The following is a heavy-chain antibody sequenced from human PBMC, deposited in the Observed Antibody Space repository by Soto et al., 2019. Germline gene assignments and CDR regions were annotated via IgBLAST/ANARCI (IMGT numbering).Heavy chain of an antibody. Sequence: QVQLVQSGAEVKKPGSSVKVSCKASGGTFSSYAISWVRQAPGQGLEWMGGIIPIFGTANYAQKCQGRVTITADESTSTAYMELSSLRSEDTAVYYCARDPRYCSGGSCYKYYYYGMDVWGQGTTVTVSS. J-gene: IGHJ6*02. D-gene: IGHD2-15*01. CDR2: IIPIFGTA. CDR3: ARDPRYCSGGSCYKYYYYGMDV. CDR1: GGTFSSYA. V-gene: IGHV1-69*01.